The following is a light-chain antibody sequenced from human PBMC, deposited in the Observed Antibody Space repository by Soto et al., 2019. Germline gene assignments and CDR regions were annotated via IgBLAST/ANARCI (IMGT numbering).Light chain of an antibody. CDR3: QVWDSSTFYV. CDR2: RDS. Sequence: SYELTQPLSVSVALGQTARITCGGNNIGSKNVHWYQQMPGQAPVLVIYRDSNRPSGIPERFSGSNSGNTATLTISRAQAGDEADYYCQVWDSSTFYVFGTGTKHRP. CDR1: NIGSKN. J-gene: IGLJ1*01. V-gene: IGLV3-9*01.